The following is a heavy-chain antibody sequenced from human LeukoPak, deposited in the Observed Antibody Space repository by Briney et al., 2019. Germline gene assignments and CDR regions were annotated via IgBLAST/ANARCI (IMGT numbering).Heavy chain of an antibody. V-gene: IGHV3-48*02. CDR3: ARATVRTIGYFDL. J-gene: IGHJ2*01. D-gene: IGHD4-11*01. CDR1: GFPFSSYS. Sequence: PGGSLRLSCAASGFPFSSYSMNWVRQAPGKGLEWASYISSSSSTIHYADSVKGRFTISRDNAKNSLYLQMNSLRDEDTAVYYCARATVRTIGYFDLWGRGTLVTVSS. CDR2: ISSSSSTI.